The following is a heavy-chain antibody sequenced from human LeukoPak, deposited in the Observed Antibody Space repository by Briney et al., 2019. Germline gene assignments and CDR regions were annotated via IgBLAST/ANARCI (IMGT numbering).Heavy chain of an antibody. CDR3: AHRHGLDQFDY. J-gene: IGHJ4*02. V-gene: IGHV2-5*01. CDR2: IYWNDDK. CDR1: GFSLSTSGVG. D-gene: IGHD5-12*01. Sequence: ESGPTLVKPTQTLTLTCTLSGFSLSTSGVGVGWIRQPPGKALEWLALIYWNDDKRYSPSLKSRLTITKDTSKNQVVLTMTNMDPVDTATYYCAHRHGLDQFDYWGQGTLVTVSS.